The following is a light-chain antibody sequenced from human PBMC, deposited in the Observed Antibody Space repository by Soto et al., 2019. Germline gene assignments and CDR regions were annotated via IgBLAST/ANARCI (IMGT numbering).Light chain of an antibody. Sequence: QPVLTQPPSVSGAPGQRVTISCTGSSSNIGAGYDVHWYQQLPGTAPKLLIYGNSNRPSGVPDRFSGSKSCTSASLAITGLQAEDEADYYCQSYDSSLRVVFGGGTKLTVL. CDR2: GNS. J-gene: IGLJ2*01. V-gene: IGLV1-40*01. CDR3: QSYDSSLRVV. CDR1: SSNIGAGYD.